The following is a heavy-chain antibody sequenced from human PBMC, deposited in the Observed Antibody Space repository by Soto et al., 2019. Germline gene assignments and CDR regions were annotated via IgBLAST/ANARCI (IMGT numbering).Heavy chain of an antibody. CDR1: GFTFSSYS. J-gene: IGHJ3*02. Sequence: GGSLRLSCAASGFTFSSYSMNWVRQAPGKGLEWVSSISSSSSYIYYADSVKGRFTISRDNAKNSLYLQMNSLRAEDTAVYYCARATVELEPAGVEFAFDIWGQGTMVTVSS. D-gene: IGHD1-1*01. CDR2: ISSSSSYI. CDR3: ARATVELEPAGVEFAFDI. V-gene: IGHV3-21*01.